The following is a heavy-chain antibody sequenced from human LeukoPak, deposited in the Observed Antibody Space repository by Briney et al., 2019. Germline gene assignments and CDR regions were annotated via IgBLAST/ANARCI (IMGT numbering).Heavy chain of an antibody. J-gene: IGHJ5*02. D-gene: IGHD6-13*01. CDR1: GYTFTGSY. CDR2: INPNTGGT. V-gene: IGHV1-2*02. CDR3: ARQRVAAAGPNWFDP. Sequence: GASVKVPCKASGYTFTGSYMHWVRQAPGQGLEWMGWINPNTGGTNYAQQFQGRVTMTRDTSISTAYMELSRLKSDDTAVYYCARQRVAAAGPNWFDPWGQGTLVTVSS.